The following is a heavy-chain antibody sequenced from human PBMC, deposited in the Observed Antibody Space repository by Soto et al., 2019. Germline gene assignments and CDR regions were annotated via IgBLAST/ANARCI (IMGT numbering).Heavy chain of an antibody. D-gene: IGHD1-7*01. CDR3: ATHPNCNYVSNSSCFDP. V-gene: IGHV1-24*01. CDR2: FDPEDGGT. Sequence: QVQLVQSGAEVKKPGASVKVSCKVSGYTLTELSMHWVRQAPGKGLVWMGGFDPEDGGTIYAQQVQDRVIMTEDTSTDTAFLELCSLRSEDTAVYYCATHPNCNYVSNSSCFDPCSQRTLVTVAA. J-gene: IGHJ5*02. CDR1: GYTLTELS.